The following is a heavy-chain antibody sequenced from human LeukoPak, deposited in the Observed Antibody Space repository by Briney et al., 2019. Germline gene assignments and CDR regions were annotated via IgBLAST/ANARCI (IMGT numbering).Heavy chain of an antibody. CDR2: ISYDGSNK. CDR1: GFTFSSYA. V-gene: IGHV3-30-3*01. CDR3: ARGWGFLVPEYFQH. D-gene: IGHD6-6*01. Sequence: GGSLRLSCAASGFTFSSYAMHWVRQAPGKGLEWVAVISYDGSNKYYADSVKGRFTISRDNSKNTLYLQMNSLRAEDTAVYYCARGWGFLVPEYFQHWGQGTLVTVSS. J-gene: IGHJ1*01.